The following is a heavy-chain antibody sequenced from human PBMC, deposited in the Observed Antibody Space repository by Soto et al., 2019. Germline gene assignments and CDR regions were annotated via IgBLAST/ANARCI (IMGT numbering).Heavy chain of an antibody. J-gene: IGHJ4*02. CDR3: VTTVRTRLDN. CDR2: IRQSGDRA. V-gene: IGHV3-23*01. D-gene: IGHD3-10*01. CDR1: GFTFSSYA. Sequence: GGSLRLSCAASGFTFSSYAMNWVRQAPGKGLEWVSVIRQSGDRASYADSARGRFTISRDNSKNTLYLQMNGLRLDDTAVYYCVTTVRTRLDNWGPGTLVTVSS.